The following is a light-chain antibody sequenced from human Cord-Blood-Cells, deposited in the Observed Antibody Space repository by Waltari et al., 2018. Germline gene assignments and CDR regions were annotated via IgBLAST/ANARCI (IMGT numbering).Light chain of an antibody. CDR1: QSLLHSNGYNY. Sequence: DIVMTQSPLSLPVTPGEPASISCRSSQSLLHSNGYNYLDWYLQKPGQSPQLLIYLGSNRASGVPDMFIGSGSGTDFTLKISRVEAEDVGVYSCMQARQTPFTFGPGTKVDIK. CDR3: MQARQTPFT. J-gene: IGKJ3*01. CDR2: LGS. V-gene: IGKV2-28*01.